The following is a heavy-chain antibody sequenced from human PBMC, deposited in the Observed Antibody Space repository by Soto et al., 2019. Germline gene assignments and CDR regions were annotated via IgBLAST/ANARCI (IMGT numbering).Heavy chain of an antibody. D-gene: IGHD7-27*01. Sequence: VTVSCQASGGTFSSYAISWVRQAPGQGLEWMGGIIPIFGTANYAQKFQGRVTITADKSTSTAYMELSSLRSEDTAVYYCARDGKLGISYFDYWGQGTLVTVSS. J-gene: IGHJ4*02. CDR1: GGTFSSYA. CDR2: IIPIFGTA. V-gene: IGHV1-69*06. CDR3: ARDGKLGISYFDY.